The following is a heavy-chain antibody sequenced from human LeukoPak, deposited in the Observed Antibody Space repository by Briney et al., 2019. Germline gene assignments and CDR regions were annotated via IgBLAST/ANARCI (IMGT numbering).Heavy chain of an antibody. Sequence: GGSLRLSCAASGLTFSSYNMNWVRQAPGEGLEWVSSISSSSSYIYYADSVKGRFTISRDNAKNSLYPQMNSLRAEDTAVYYCARGPPGYGYDVFDIWGQGAMDTVSS. CDR2: ISSSSSYI. CDR3: ARGPPGYGYDVFDI. V-gene: IGHV3-21*01. J-gene: IGHJ3*02. CDR1: GLTFSSYN. D-gene: IGHD2-15*01.